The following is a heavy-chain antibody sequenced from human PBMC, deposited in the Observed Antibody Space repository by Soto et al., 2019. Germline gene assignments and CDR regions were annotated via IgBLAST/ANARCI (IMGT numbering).Heavy chain of an antibody. Sequence: TSDTLSLTCTFSVYSIISISYYWCCFRQPPGKGLEWIVSIYYGVSTFYNPSLKSRVTISVDTSKNQFSLRLSSVTAADTAVYYCSKTDYYYYGMDVWGQGTTVTVSS. CDR2: IYYGVST. CDR1: VYSIISISYY. CDR3: SKTDYYYYGMDV. J-gene: IGHJ6*02. V-gene: IGHV4-39*01.